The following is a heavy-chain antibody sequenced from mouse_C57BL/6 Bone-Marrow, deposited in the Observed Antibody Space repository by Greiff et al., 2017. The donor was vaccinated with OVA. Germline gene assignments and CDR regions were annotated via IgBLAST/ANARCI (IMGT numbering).Heavy chain of an antibody. J-gene: IGHJ2*01. CDR1: GYAFSSSW. CDR3: ARWGDPGDYFDY. V-gene: IGHV1-82*01. Sequence: QVQLQQSGPELVKPGASVKISCKASGYAFSSSWMNWVKQRPGKGLEWIGRIYPGDGDTNYNGKFKGKATLTADKSSSTAYMQLSSLTSEDSAVYFCARWGDPGDYFDYWGQGTTLTVSS. CDR2: IYPGDGDT.